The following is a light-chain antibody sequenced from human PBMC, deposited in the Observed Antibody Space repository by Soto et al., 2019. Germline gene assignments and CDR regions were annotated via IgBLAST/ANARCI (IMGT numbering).Light chain of an antibody. CDR1: SSNIGSNT. CDR3: AAWDDSLNGPV. J-gene: IGLJ2*01. Sequence: QSMLTQPPSASGTPGQRVTISCSGSSSNIGSNTVNWYQQLPGTAPKLLIYTSNQRPSGVPDRFSGSKSGTSASLAISGLQSDDEADYYCAAWDDSLNGPVFGGGTKVTVL. CDR2: TSN. V-gene: IGLV1-44*01.